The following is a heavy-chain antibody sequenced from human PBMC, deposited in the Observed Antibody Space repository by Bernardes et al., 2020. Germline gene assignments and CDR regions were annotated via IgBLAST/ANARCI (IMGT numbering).Heavy chain of an antibody. CDR2: ISGGGGTR. D-gene: IGHD4-17*01. CDR1: GFIFSNYA. V-gene: IGHV3-23*01. J-gene: IGHJ3*02. CDR3: AKDRPMTTVETPRPNDAFDI. Sequence: GGSLRLSCAASGFIFSNYAMSWVRQAPGKGLEWISVISGGGGTRYYADSVKGRFTISRDNSKNTLYLQMTSLRAEDTAVYYCAKDRPMTTVETPRPNDAFDIWGQGTMVTVSS.